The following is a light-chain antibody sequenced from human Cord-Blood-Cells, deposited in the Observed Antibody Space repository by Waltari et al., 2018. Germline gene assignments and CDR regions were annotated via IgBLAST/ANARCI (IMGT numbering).Light chain of an antibody. CDR1: SHNIGAGYD. Sequence: QSVLTQPPSVSGAPGQRVTISCTGSSHNIGAGYDVHWYQPLPGTAPKLLIYGNSNRPSGVPDRFSGSKSGTSASLAITGLQAEDGADYYCQSYDSSLSGSWVFGGGTKLTVL. CDR2: GNS. J-gene: IGLJ3*02. V-gene: IGLV1-40*01. CDR3: QSYDSSLSGSWV.